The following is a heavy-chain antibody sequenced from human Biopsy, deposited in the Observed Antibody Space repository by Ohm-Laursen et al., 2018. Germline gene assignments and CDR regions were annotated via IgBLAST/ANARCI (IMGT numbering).Heavy chain of an antibody. CDR2: IYWNGDK. V-gene: IGHV2-5*01. Sequence: PTQTLTLTSSFSGFSLTNGGLSVGWIRQPPGKALEWLANIYWNGDKRSSPSLRSRLTITNDTSKNQVVLTLINMDPMDTATYYCAHAIYFDSSAYYFDSWGQGTLVTVSS. CDR1: GFSLTNGGLS. D-gene: IGHD3-22*01. J-gene: IGHJ4*02. CDR3: AHAIYFDSSAYYFDS.